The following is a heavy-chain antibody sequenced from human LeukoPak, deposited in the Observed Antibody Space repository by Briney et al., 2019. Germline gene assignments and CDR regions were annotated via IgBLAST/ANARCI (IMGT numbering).Heavy chain of an antibody. J-gene: IGHJ3*02. Sequence: GGSLRLSCAASGFTFSSYGMHWVRQAPGKGLEWVAVISYDGSRKYYADSVKGRFTISRDNSKNTLYLQMNSLRAEDTAVYYCLTIVETTIDGFDIWGQGAMVTVSS. CDR2: ISYDGSRK. V-gene: IGHV3-30*03. D-gene: IGHD1-26*01. CDR1: GFTFSSYG. CDR3: LTIVETTIDGFDI.